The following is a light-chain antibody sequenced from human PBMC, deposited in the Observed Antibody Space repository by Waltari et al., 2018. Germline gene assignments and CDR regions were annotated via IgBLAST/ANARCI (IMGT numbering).Light chain of an antibody. CDR1: SGSLSTTSY. CDR3: ALYMGSGIWV. J-gene: IGLJ3*02. CDR2: KAN. V-gene: IGLV8-61*01. Sequence: QTVVTQEPSLSVSPGGTVTLTCALSSGSLSTTSYATWYQQTPGQPPRTLVYKANARSSGGPDRFSGSILGNTAALTITGAQADDESDYYCALYMGSGIWVFGGGTRLTVL.